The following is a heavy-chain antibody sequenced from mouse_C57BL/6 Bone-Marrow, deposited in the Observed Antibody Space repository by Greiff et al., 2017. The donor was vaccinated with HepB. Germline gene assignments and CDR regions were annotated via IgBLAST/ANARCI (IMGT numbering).Heavy chain of an antibody. V-gene: IGHV1-4*01. CDR2: INPSSGYT. J-gene: IGHJ3*01. Sequence: VMLVESGAELARPGASVKMSCKASGYTFTSYTMHWVKQRPGQGLEWIGYINPSSGYTKYNQKFKDKATLTADKSSSTAYMQLSSLTSEDSAVYYCARDPPGFAYWGQGTLVTVSA. CDR3: ARDPPGFAY. CDR1: GYTFTSYT.